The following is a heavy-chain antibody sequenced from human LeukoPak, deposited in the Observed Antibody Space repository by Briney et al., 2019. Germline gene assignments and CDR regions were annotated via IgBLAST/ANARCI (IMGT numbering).Heavy chain of an antibody. CDR3: ARRAVAENYFDY. Sequence: SETLSLTCTVSGGSITSYYWSWIRQPPGKGLEWIGYIYSSGSTTYNPSLKSRVPISVDTSKNQFSLKLTSVTAADTAVYYCARRAVAENYFDYWGQGTLVTDSS. J-gene: IGHJ4*02. CDR1: GGSITSYY. CDR2: IYSSGST. D-gene: IGHD6-19*01. V-gene: IGHV4-59*08.